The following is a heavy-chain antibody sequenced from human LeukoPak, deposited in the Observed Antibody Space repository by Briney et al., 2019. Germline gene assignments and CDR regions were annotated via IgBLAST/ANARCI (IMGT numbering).Heavy chain of an antibody. CDR2: ISRSGTDI. CDR1: GFIFSNSD. V-gene: IGHV3-48*01. J-gene: IGHJ4*02. Sequence: GGSLRLSCAASGFIFSNSDMNWVRQAPGKGLDWVSYISRSGTDIYYAESVEGRFTISRDNSKNTLYLQMNSLRAEDTAVYYCARVAVERLYHYDTSGYHLDYWGQGTLVTVSS. D-gene: IGHD3-22*01. CDR3: ARVAVERLYHYDTSGYHLDY.